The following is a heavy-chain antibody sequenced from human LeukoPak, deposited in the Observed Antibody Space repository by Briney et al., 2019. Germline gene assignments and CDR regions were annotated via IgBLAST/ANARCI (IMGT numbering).Heavy chain of an antibody. D-gene: IGHD3-16*02. CDR1: GGSINGYH. Sequence: SETLSLTCTVSGGSINGYHWGWIRQPPGKGLEYIAWIHYTGSTNYNPSLRSRVTLSLDMSMNQLALRLNSVTAADAAVYYCARHLGELSHPLDYWGQGTLVTVSS. J-gene: IGHJ4*02. CDR2: IHYTGST. CDR3: ARHLGELSHPLDY. V-gene: IGHV4-59*08.